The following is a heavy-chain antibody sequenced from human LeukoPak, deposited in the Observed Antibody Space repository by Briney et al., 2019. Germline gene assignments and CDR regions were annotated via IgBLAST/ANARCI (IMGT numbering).Heavy chain of an antibody. CDR2: ISGSGGST. J-gene: IGHJ4*02. Sequence: GGSLRLSCAASGFTFNNYAMSWVRQAPGKGLEWVSGISGSGGSTYYAYSVKGRFTISRDNSKNTLFLQMNSLRVEDTAVYYCAKDPRIAVAGTSHGDYWGQGTLVTVSS. V-gene: IGHV3-23*01. CDR3: AKDPRIAVAGTSHGDY. CDR1: GFTFNNYA. D-gene: IGHD6-19*01.